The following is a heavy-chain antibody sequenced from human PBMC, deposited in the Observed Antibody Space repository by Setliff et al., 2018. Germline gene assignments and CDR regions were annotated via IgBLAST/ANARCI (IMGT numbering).Heavy chain of an antibody. Sequence: ASVKVSCKASGYTFTSYGISWVRQASGQGLEWMGWISAYNGNTNYAQKLQGRVTMTTDTSTSTAYMELRSLRSDDTAVYYCARDFPPLYSSSFSDAFDIWGQGTMVTVSS. CDR1: GYTFTSYG. CDR3: ARDFPPLYSSSFSDAFDI. J-gene: IGHJ3*02. CDR2: ISAYNGNT. V-gene: IGHV1-18*01. D-gene: IGHD6-6*01.